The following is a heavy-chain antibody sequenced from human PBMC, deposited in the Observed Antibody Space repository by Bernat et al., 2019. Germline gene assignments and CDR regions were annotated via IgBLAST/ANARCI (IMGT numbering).Heavy chain of an antibody. CDR2: ISYDGGNK. CDR3: TKGGRFVVVTAGPDC. D-gene: IGHD2-21*02. J-gene: IGHJ4*02. CDR1: GFTFSSYG. V-gene: IGHV3-30*18. Sequence: QVQLVESGGGVVQPGRSLRLSCAASGFTFSSYGLHWVRQAPGKGLEWVAVISYDGGNKYYADSVKGRFTISRNNSKNTLYLQMNSLRAEDTAVYYCTKGGRFVVVTAGPDCWGQGTTVTVSS.